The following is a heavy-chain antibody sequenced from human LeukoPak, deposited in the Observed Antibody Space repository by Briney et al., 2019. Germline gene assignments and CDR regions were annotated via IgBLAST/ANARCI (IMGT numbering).Heavy chain of an antibody. CDR1: GGSISSYY. D-gene: IGHD6-19*01. J-gene: IGHJ4*02. CDR2: IYYSGTT. CDR3: ARHPSAVAGKTFDY. V-gene: IGHV4-59*08. Sequence: SETLSLTCTVSGGSISSYYWSWIRQPPGKGLEWIGYIYYSGTTNYNPSLKSRVTISVDTSKNQFSLKLSSMTAADTAVYYCARHPSAVAGKTFDYWGQGTLVTVS.